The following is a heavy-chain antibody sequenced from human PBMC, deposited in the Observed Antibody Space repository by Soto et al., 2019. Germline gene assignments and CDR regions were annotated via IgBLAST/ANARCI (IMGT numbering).Heavy chain of an antibody. Sequence: GGSLRLSCAASGFTFTRYSMNWVRQAPGKGLEWVSSISSTTNYIYYADSMKGRFTVSRDNAKNSVYLEMNSLSAEDTAVYYCARESEDLTSNFDYWGQGTLVTVAS. CDR1: GFTFTRYS. CDR2: ISSTTNYI. V-gene: IGHV3-21*01. CDR3: ARESEDLTSNFDY. J-gene: IGHJ4*02.